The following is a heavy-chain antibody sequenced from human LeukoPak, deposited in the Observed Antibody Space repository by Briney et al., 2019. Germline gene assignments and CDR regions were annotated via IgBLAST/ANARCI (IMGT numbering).Heavy chain of an antibody. CDR2: IYSGGST. J-gene: IGHJ6*03. D-gene: IGHD2-2*01. Sequence: GGSLRLSCAASGFTVSSSYMSWVRQAPGKGLEWVSVIYSGGSTYYADSVKGRFTISRDNSKNTLYLQMHSLRAEDTAVYYCASSVVPPAPYYMDVWGKGATVTVSS. CDR1: GFTVSSSY. CDR3: ASSVVPPAPYYMDV. V-gene: IGHV3-53*01.